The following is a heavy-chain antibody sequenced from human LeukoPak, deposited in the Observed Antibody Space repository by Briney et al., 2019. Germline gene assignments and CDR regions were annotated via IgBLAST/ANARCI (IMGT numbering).Heavy chain of an antibody. J-gene: IGHJ5*02. D-gene: IGHD2-2*01. CDR3: TRIIVEVPGVSDYCDP. CDR1: GFTFSRHW. Sequence: PGGSLRLSCAGSGFTFSRHWMYWGRQALGRGVEWGANIKEDGSETFYVDSVKGRFTISRDNAKNTLYLQMNSLRAEDTAVYYCTRIIVEVPGVSDYCDPWGQGTLVTVS. CDR2: IKEDGSET. V-gene: IGHV3-7*05.